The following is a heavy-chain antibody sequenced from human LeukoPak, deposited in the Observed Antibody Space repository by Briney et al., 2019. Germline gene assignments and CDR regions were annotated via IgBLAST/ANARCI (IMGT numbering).Heavy chain of an antibody. J-gene: IGHJ4*02. Sequence: GGSLRLSCAASGFTFSSYSMNWVRQAPGKGLEWVSYISSFSGTINYAESVKGRFTISRDNAKNSLYLQMNSLRAEDTAVYYCAVRAGSYYFDYWGQGTLVTVSS. D-gene: IGHD1-26*01. V-gene: IGHV3-48*01. CDR1: GFTFSSYS. CDR2: ISSFSGTI. CDR3: AVRAGSYYFDY.